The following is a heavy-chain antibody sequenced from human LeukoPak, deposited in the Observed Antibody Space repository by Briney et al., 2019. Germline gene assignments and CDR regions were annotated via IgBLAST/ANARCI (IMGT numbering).Heavy chain of an antibody. CDR3: ARAFPLLWFGESPNLDY. Sequence: ASVKVSCKASGYTFTSYAMNWVRQAPGQGLEWMGWINTNTGNPTYAQGFTGRFVSSLDTSVSTAYLQISSLKAEDTAVYYCARAFPLLWFGESPNLDYWGQGTLVTVSS. D-gene: IGHD3-10*01. J-gene: IGHJ4*02. CDR2: INTNTGNP. CDR1: GYTFTSYA. V-gene: IGHV7-4-1*02.